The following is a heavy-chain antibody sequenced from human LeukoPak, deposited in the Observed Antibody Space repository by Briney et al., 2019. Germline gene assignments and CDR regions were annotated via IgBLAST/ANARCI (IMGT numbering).Heavy chain of an antibody. CDR3: ARGAPDIVVVVAAPGYFDY. CDR1: GYTFTRYG. CDR2: ISAYKGNT. V-gene: IGHV1-18*01. J-gene: IGHJ4*02. D-gene: IGHD2-15*01. Sequence: ASVKVSCKASGYTFTRYGISWVRQAPGQGLGWVGWISAYKGNTNYAPKLQGRVTMTTDTSIRTAYMELRSLRSDDTAVYYCARGAPDIVVVVAAPGYFDYWGQGTLVTVSS.